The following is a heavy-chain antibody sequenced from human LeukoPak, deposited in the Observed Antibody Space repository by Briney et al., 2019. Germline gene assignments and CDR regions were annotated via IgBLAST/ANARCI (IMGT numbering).Heavy chain of an antibody. J-gene: IGHJ4*02. V-gene: IGHV3-30*03. CDR2: ISYDGSNE. CDR3: ARDQYGDYALDY. CDR1: GFTFSSYG. Sequence: GGSLRLSCAASGFTFSSYGMHWVRQAPGKGLEWVAVISYDGSNEYHADSVKGRFTISRDNSKNTLYLQMNSLRAEDTAVYYCARDQYGDYALDYWGQGTLVTVSS. D-gene: IGHD4-17*01.